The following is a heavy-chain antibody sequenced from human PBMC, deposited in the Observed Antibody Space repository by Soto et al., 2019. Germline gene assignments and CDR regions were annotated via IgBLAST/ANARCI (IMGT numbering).Heavy chain of an antibody. D-gene: IGHD4-17*01. V-gene: IGHV4-59*08. J-gene: IGHJ4*02. Sequence: LTXTVSGXSXXXYYWSWIRQPPGKGLEWIGYIYYSGSTNYNPSLKSRVTISVDTSKNQFSLKLSSVTAAVTAVYYCARRYGPGFDYWGQGTLVTVSS. CDR1: GXSXXXYY. CDR3: ARRYGPGFDY. CDR2: IYYSGST.